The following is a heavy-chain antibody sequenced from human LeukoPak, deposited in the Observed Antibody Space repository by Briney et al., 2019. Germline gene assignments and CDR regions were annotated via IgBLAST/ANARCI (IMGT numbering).Heavy chain of an antibody. CDR2: ISPNGGTK. Sequence: GGSLRLSCAASGFTFSSYWMHWVRQSPAKGLEWVSNISPNGGTKYYAGSVKGRFTISRDNAKNSLYLQMNSLRAEDTGVYFCSKLAVASADSWGQGTLVTVSS. CDR3: SKLAVASADS. J-gene: IGHJ4*02. D-gene: IGHD6-19*01. V-gene: IGHV3-48*04. CDR1: GFTFSSYW.